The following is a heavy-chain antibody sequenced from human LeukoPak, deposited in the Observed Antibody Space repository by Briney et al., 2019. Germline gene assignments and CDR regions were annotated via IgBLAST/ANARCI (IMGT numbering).Heavy chain of an antibody. CDR1: DDSISSGSYY. CDR2: IYTSGST. J-gene: IGHJ4*02. D-gene: IGHD2-15*01. Sequence: SETLSLTCTVSDDSISSGSYYWSWVRQPAGRGLEWIGRIYTSGSTNYNPSLKSRVTISVDTSKNQFSLKLSSVTAADTAVYYCATSGVVGALRYFDYWGQGTLVTVSS. V-gene: IGHV4-61*02. CDR3: ATSGVVGALRYFDY.